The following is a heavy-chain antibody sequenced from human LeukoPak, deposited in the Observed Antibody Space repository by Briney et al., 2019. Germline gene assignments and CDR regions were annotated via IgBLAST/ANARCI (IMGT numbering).Heavy chain of an antibody. J-gene: IGHJ4*02. CDR1: GFTFDDYA. CDR3: AKCGSSGWYPICFFDY. D-gene: IGHD6-19*01. CDR2: ISGDGGST. Sequence: GGSLRLSCAASGFTFDDYAMHWVRQAPGKGLEWVSLISGDGGSTYYADSVKGRFTISRDNSKNSLYLQMNSLRTEDTALYYCAKCGSSGWYPICFFDYWGQGTLVTVSS. V-gene: IGHV3-43*02.